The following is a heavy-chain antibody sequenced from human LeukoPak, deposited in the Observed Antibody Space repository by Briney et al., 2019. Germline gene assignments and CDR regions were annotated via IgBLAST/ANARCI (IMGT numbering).Heavy chain of an antibody. Sequence: ASVKVSCKASGYTFSSYGTSWVRQAPGQGLEWMGRFDPEDGETIYAQKFQGRVTMTEDTSTDTAYMELSSLKSEDTAVYYCATATRSTYDYWGQGTLVTVSS. CDR3: ATATRSTYDY. J-gene: IGHJ4*02. CDR1: GYTFSSYG. CDR2: FDPEDGET. V-gene: IGHV1-24*01. D-gene: IGHD2-2*01.